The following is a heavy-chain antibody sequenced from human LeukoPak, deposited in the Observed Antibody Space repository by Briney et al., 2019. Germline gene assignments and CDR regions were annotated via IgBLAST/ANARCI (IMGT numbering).Heavy chain of an antibody. J-gene: IGHJ4*02. D-gene: IGHD5-12*01. CDR1: GFTFRSYA. V-gene: IGHV3-23*01. CDR3: AKVGLGYGGYDSGGHAYGN. CDR2: IGGSPGDT. Sequence: PGGSLRLSCVVSGFTFRSYAMSWVRQGPGKGLEWVSAIGGSPGDTYYADSVKGRFTISRDNYKNTVYLQMNSLRAEDTAVYFCAKVGLGYGGYDSGGHAYGNWGQGTLVTVSS.